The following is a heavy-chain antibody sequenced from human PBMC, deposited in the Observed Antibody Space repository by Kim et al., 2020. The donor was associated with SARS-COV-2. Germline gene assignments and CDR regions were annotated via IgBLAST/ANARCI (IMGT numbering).Heavy chain of an antibody. CDR1: GGSISSSSYY. D-gene: IGHD4-17*01. Sequence: SETLSPTCTVSGGSISSSSYYWGWIRQPPGKGLEWIGSIYYSGSTYYNPSLKSRVTISVDTSKNQFSLKLSSVTAADTAVYYCARNDYGDYVYAFDIWGQGTMVTVSS. CDR3: ARNDYGDYVYAFDI. V-gene: IGHV4-39*07. CDR2: IYYSGST. J-gene: IGHJ3*02.